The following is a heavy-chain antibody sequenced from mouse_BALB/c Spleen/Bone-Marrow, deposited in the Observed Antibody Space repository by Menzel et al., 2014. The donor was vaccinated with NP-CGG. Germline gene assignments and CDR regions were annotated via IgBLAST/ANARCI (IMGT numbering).Heavy chain of an antibody. CDR3: AREAGTTARFAY. CDR1: AYSITSGYG. V-gene: IGHV3-1*02. D-gene: IGHD1-2*01. J-gene: IGHJ3*01. Sequence: EVMLVESGPVLVKPSQSLSLTCTVTAYSITSGYGWHWIRQFPGNKLEWMGYIHYSGSTHYNPSLKSRISITRDTSKNQFFLQLNSVTTEDTATYYCAREAGTTARFAYWGQGTLVTVSA. CDR2: IHYSGST.